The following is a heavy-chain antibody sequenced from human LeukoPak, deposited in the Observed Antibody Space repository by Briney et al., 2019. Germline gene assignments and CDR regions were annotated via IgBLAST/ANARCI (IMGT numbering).Heavy chain of an antibody. CDR3: ARGPNYPSPPPFDY. CDR2: IYYSGST. J-gene: IGHJ4*02. V-gene: IGHV4-59*08. CDR1: GGSISSNY. Sequence: SETLSLTCTVSGGSISSNYWSWIRQPPGEGMEWHGYIYYSGSTNYNPSLKSRVTISVDTSKNQFSLKLSSVTAADTAVYYCARGPNYPSPPPFDYWGQGTLVTVSS. D-gene: IGHD5-24*01.